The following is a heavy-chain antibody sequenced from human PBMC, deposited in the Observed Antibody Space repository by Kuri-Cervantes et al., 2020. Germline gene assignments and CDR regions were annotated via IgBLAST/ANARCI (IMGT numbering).Heavy chain of an antibody. D-gene: IGHD2-15*01. CDR2: IYYSGST. CDR1: GGSISSSSYY. Sequence: LSLTCTVSGGSISSSSYYWGWIRQPPGKGLEWIGSIYYSGSTYYNPSLKSRVTISVDTSKNQFSLKLSSVTAADTAVYYCARGQEYCSGGSCRSYYFDYWGQGTLVTVSS. CDR3: ARGQEYCSGGSCRSYYFDY. V-gene: IGHV4-39*01. J-gene: IGHJ4*02.